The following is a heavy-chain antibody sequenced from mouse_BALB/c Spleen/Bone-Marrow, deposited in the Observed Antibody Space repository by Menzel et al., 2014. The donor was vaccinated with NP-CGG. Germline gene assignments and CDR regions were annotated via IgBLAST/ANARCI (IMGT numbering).Heavy chain of an antibody. Sequence: EVMLVESGGGLVQPGGSLKLSCAASGFTFSSYGMSWVRQTPDKRLELVATSNTNGGNTYYPDSVKGRFTISRDNAKNTLYLQMSSLESEDTAMYYCARGLDYWGQGTTLTVSS. CDR3: ARGLDY. CDR2: SNTNGGNT. CDR1: GFTFSSYG. J-gene: IGHJ2*01. V-gene: IGHV5-6-3*01.